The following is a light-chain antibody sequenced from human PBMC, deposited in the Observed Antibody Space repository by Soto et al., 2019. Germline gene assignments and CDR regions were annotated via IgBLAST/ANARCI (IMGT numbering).Light chain of an antibody. V-gene: IGKV3-15*01. Sequence: EIVLTQSPGTLSVSPGERATLSCRASQSVSSKLAWYQQKPGQAPRLLFYGASTGATGIPARFSGSGSETEVTLSISSLQSEDFAVYYCQQYNNWPGTVGQGNKVEIK. CDR3: QQYNNWPGT. CDR2: GAS. CDR1: QSVSSK. J-gene: IGKJ1*01.